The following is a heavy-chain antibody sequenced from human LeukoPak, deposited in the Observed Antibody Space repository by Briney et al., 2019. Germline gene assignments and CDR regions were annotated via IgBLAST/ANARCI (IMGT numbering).Heavy chain of an antibody. J-gene: IGHJ4*02. CDR2: HSWNSGSI. Sequence: PGGSLRLSCAASGFTFDDYAMHWARQAPGTGLEWVSGHSWNSGSIGYADSVKGRFTISRDNAKNSLYLQMNSLRAEDMALYYCAKDIGRYCSGGSCYDYWGQGTLVTVSS. D-gene: IGHD2-15*01. V-gene: IGHV3-9*03. CDR1: GFTFDDYA. CDR3: AKDIGRYCSGGSCYDY.